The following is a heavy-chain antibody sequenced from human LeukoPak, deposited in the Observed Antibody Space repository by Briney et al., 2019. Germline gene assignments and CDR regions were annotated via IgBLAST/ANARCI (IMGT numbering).Heavy chain of an antibody. D-gene: IGHD3-10*02. J-gene: IGHJ6*02. Sequence: PGGSLRLSCAASGFTFSSYEMNWVRQAPGKGLEWVSYISSSGSTIYYADSVKGRFTISRDNAKNSLYLQMNSLRAEDTAAYYCARDMYGHYYYYGMDVWGQGTTVTVSS. CDR1: GFTFSSYE. CDR2: ISSSGSTI. CDR3: ARDMYGHYYYYGMDV. V-gene: IGHV3-48*03.